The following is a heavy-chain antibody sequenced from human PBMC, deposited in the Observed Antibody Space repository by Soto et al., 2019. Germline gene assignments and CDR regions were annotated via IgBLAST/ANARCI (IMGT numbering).Heavy chain of an antibody. V-gene: IGHV4-59*01. J-gene: IGHJ5*02. CDR1: GGSISSYY. CDR3: ARGGIGYCSSTSCRQNWFDP. D-gene: IGHD2-2*01. Sequence: SETLSLTCTVSGGSISSYYWSWIRQPPGKGLEWIGYIYYSGSTNYNPSLKSRVTISVDTSKNQFSLKLSSVTAADAAVYYCARGGIGYCSSTSCRQNWFDPWGQGTLVTVSS. CDR2: IYYSGST.